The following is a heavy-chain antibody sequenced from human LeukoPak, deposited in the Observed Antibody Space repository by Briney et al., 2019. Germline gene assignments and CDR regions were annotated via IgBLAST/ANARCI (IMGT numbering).Heavy chain of an antibody. CDR1: GFTFSSYA. Sequence: GGSLRLSCAASGFTFSSYAMHWVRQAPGKGLEWEAVISHDGSKKYYADSVKGRFTISRDNSKNKLYLQMNSLRAGDTAVYYCAGEAYCGGDCYPDYCGQGTLVTVSS. CDR2: ISHDGSKK. J-gene: IGHJ4*02. CDR3: AGEAYCGGDCYPDY. V-gene: IGHV3-30*04. D-gene: IGHD2-21*02.